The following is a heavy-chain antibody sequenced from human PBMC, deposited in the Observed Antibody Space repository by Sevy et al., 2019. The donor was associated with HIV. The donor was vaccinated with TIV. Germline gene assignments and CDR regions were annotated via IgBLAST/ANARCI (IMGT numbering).Heavy chain of an antibody. Sequence: GGSLRLSCAASGFTFSSYGMHWVRQAPGKGLEWVAVIWNDRSNKQYADSVKGRFTISRDNSKNTRYLQMNSLRAEDTAVYYCASLPNNYYDSSGYSGNDAFDIWGQGTMVTVSS. D-gene: IGHD3-22*01. CDR1: GFTFSSYG. J-gene: IGHJ3*02. V-gene: IGHV3-33*01. CDR3: ASLPNNYYDSSGYSGNDAFDI. CDR2: IWNDRSNK.